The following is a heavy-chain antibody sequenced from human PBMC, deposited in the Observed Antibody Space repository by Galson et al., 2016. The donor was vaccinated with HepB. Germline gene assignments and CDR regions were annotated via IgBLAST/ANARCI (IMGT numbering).Heavy chain of an antibody. CDR2: ISSGGGTR. Sequence: SLRLSCAASGFTFDSFAVAWVRQAPGKGLEWVAGISSGGGTRDYADSVKGRFTISRDNAKNTLYLQMDRLRAEDTAVYFCAKLEEGEWSTSQYFEYWGQGTLVTVSS. D-gene: IGHD3-3*01. CDR3: AKLEEGEWSTSQYFEY. CDR1: GFTFDSFA. J-gene: IGHJ4*02. V-gene: IGHV3-23*01.